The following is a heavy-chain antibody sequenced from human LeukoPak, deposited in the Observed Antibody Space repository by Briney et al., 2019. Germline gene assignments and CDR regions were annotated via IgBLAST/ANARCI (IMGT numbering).Heavy chain of an antibody. Sequence: GGSLRLSCAASGFTFSSYGMHWVRQAPGKGPEWVAVIWYDGSNKYYADSVKGRFTISRDNSKNTLYLQMNSLRAEDTAVYYCAREVLSGYSSGWYRGFDYWGQGTLVTVSS. CDR1: GFTFSSYG. D-gene: IGHD6-19*01. CDR2: IWYDGSNK. CDR3: AREVLSGYSSGWYRGFDY. J-gene: IGHJ4*02. V-gene: IGHV3-33*01.